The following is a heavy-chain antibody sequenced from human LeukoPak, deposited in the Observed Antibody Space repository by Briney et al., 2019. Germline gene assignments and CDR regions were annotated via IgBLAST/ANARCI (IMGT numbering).Heavy chain of an antibody. CDR1: GFIFEDYA. V-gene: IGHV3-9*01. D-gene: IGHD6-25*01. CDR2: ISWNGGKI. Sequence: GGSLRLSCVGSGFIFEDYAMHWVRQPAGKGLEWVAGISWNGGKIGYADSVKGRFTISRDNVRNSLYLQMNSLRPEDTALYFCSKGPEQGLVDLGRGTLVTVSS. J-gene: IGHJ4*02. CDR3: SKGPEQGLVD.